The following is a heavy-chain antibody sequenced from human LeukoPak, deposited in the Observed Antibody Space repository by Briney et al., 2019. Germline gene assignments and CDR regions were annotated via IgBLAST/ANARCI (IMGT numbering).Heavy chain of an antibody. Sequence: GGSLRLSCAASGFTFSSYGMHWVRQAPGKGLEWVAVIWYDGSNKYYADSVKGRFTISRDNSKNTLYLQMNSLRAEDTAVYYCARETYYYGSEMEHMDVRGKGTTVTVSS. CDR3: ARETYYYGSEMEHMDV. J-gene: IGHJ6*04. D-gene: IGHD3-10*01. CDR1: GFTFSSYG. CDR2: IWYDGSNK. V-gene: IGHV3-33*01.